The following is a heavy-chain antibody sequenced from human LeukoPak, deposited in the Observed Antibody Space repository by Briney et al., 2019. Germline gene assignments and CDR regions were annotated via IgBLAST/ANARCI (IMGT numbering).Heavy chain of an antibody. D-gene: IGHD4-17*01. V-gene: IGHV3-23*01. Sequence: GGSLRLSCAASGFTFSSYAMSWVRQAPGKGLEWVSAISGSGGSTYYADSVKGRFTISRDNSKNTLYLQMNSLRAEDTAVYYCAEEPVGGDYLAHENFDYWGQGTLVTVSS. CDR3: AEEPVGGDYLAHENFDY. J-gene: IGHJ4*02. CDR2: ISGSGGST. CDR1: GFTFSSYA.